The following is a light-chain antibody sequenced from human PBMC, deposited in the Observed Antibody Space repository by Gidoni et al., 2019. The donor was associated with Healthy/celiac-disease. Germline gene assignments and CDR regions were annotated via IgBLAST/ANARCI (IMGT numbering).Light chain of an antibody. J-gene: IGKJ2*01. CDR3: HQSYSTPSYT. Sequence: DIQMTQSLSSLSASVGDRVTITCQASQSISSYLNWYQQKPGKAPKLLIYAASSLQSEVPSRFSGSGSGTDFTLTISSLQPEDFATYYCHQSYSTPSYTFGQGTKLEIK. V-gene: IGKV1-39*01. CDR2: AAS. CDR1: QSISSY.